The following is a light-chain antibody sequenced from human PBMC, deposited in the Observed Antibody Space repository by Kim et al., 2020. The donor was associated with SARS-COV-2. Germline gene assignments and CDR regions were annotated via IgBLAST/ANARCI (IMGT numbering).Light chain of an antibody. CDR3: AAWDDSLSAV. V-gene: IGLV1-47*02. CDR1: SSNIGSNY. Sequence: QSVLTQPPSASGTPGQRVTISCSGSSSNIGSNYVYWYQQLPGTAPKLLIYSNNQRPPGVPDRFSGSKSGTSASLAISGLRPEDEADYYCAAWDDSLSAVFGGGTKVTVL. J-gene: IGLJ3*02. CDR2: SNN.